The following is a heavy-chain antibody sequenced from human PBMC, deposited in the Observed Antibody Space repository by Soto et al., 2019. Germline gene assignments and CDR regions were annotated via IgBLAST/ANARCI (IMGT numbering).Heavy chain of an antibody. CDR3: VRRAVGSWIDP. V-gene: IGHV3-33*08. J-gene: IGHJ5*02. Sequence: GGSLRLSCEASGFDFSSRVMHWVRQGPGKAPEWVAVIASDGTYKYYSDSVKGRFTISRDSSKYKVDLQMDSLRPDDTAVYYCVRRAVGSWIDPWGLGTVVTVSS. CDR1: GFDFSSRV. CDR2: IASDGTYK.